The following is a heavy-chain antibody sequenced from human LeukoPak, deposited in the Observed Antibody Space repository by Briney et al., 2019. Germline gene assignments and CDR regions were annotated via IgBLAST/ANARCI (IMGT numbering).Heavy chain of an antibody. CDR3: ARESITMIVVVSPPHDAFDI. V-gene: IGHV4-31*03. D-gene: IGHD3-22*01. J-gene: IGHJ3*02. Sequence: SETLSLTCTVSGGSISSGGYYWSWIRQHPGKGMEWIGYIYYSGSTYYNPSLKSRVTISVDTSKNQFSLKLSSVTAADTAVYYCARESITMIVVVSPPHDAFDIWGQGTMVTVSS. CDR2: IYYSGST. CDR1: GGSISSGGYY.